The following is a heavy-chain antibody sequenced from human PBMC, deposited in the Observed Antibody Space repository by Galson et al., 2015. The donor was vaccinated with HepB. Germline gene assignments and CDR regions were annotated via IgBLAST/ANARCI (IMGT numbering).Heavy chain of an antibody. V-gene: IGHV1-2*06. Sequence: SVKVSCKASGYTFTGYYTHWVRQAPGQGLEWMGRINPNSGNTNFAQNFQGRVTMTRDTSISTAYMEVSRLTSDDTAVYYCAREHYGGTYYFYYWGQGTLVTVSS. J-gene: IGHJ4*02. CDR2: INPNSGNT. CDR3: AREHYGGTYYFYY. CDR1: GYTFTGYY. D-gene: IGHD3-16*01.